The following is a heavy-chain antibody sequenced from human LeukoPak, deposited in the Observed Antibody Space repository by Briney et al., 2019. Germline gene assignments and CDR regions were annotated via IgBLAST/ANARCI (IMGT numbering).Heavy chain of an antibody. J-gene: IGHJ4*02. V-gene: IGHV4-61*02. CDR3: ASTYSNPGAPLRASTLFDY. CDR1: GGSISSGSYY. Sequence: SETLSLTCTVSGGSISSGSYYWSWIRQPAGKGLEWIGRIYTSGSTNYNPSLKSRVTISVDTSKNQFSLKLSSVTAADTAVYYCASTYSNPGAPLRASTLFDYWGQGTLVTVSS. D-gene: IGHD4-11*01. CDR2: IYTSGST.